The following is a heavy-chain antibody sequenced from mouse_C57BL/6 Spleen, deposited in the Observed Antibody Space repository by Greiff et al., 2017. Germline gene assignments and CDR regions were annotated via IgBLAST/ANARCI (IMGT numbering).Heavy chain of an antibody. J-gene: IGHJ2*01. CDR2: ISGGGGNT. CDR1: GFTFSSYT. D-gene: IGHD4-1*01. V-gene: IGHV5-9*01. CDR3: ARHAWDGLDY. Sequence: EVHLVESGGGLVKPGGSLKLSCAASGFTFSSYTMSWVRQTPEKRLEWVATISGGGGNTYYPDSVKGRFTISRDNAKNTLYLQMSSLRSEDTALYYCARHAWDGLDYWGQGTTLTVSS.